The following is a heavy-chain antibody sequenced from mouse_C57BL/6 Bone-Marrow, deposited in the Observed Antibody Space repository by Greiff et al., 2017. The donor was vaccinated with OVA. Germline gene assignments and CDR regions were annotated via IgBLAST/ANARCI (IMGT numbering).Heavy chain of an antibody. CDR3: ARPPYYSNYLYAMDY. Sequence: EVQLQQSGPELVKPGASVKMSCKASGYTFTDYNMHWVKQSHGKSLEWIGYINPNNGGTSYNQKFKGKATLTVNKSSSTAYMELRSLTSEDSAVYYCARPPYYSNYLYAMDYWGQGTSVTVSS. J-gene: IGHJ4*01. CDR1: GYTFTDYN. D-gene: IGHD2-5*01. CDR2: INPNNGGT. V-gene: IGHV1-22*01.